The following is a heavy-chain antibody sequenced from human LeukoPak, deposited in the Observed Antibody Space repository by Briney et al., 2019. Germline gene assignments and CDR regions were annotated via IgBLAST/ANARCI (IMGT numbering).Heavy chain of an antibody. CDR3: ARDRLLFRDYYGMDV. D-gene: IGHD2-21*01. V-gene: IGHV3-21*01. CDR1: GFTFSSHS. Sequence: GGSLRPSCAASGFTFSSHSMSWVRQAPGKGLEWVSFISSSRSYIYYPDSVKGRFTISRDNAKSSLYLQMNSLRAEDTAVYYCARDRLLFRDYYGMDVWGQGTTVTVSS. CDR2: ISSSRSYI. J-gene: IGHJ6*02.